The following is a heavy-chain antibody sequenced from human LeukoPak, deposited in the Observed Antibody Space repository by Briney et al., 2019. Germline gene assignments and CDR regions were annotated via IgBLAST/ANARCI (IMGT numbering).Heavy chain of an antibody. CDR1: GFPFNSYA. J-gene: IGHJ4*02. CDR2: IWYDGSNK. D-gene: IGHD3-9*01. CDR3: AKGAYLRYFEWLWAN. Sequence: GRSLRLSCAVSGFPFNSYAMHWVRQAPGKGLEWVAVIWYDGSNKYYADSVKGRFTISRDNSKNTLYLQMSSLRPEDTAVYYCAKGAYLRYFEWLWANWGQGTLVTVSS. V-gene: IGHV3-33*06.